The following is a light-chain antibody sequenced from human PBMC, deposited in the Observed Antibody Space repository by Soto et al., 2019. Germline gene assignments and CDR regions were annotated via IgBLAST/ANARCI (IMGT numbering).Light chain of an antibody. CDR1: QSVSNNY. V-gene: IGKV3-20*01. J-gene: IGKJ1*01. Sequence: EIALTQSPGTLSLSPGERATLSCRASQSVSNNYLAWYQQKPGQAPRLLIYGASTRATGIQDRFSGSGSGTDFTLTIRRLEPEDFAVYYCQQYVSSPWAFGQGTKVDIK. CDR2: GAS. CDR3: QQYVSSPWA.